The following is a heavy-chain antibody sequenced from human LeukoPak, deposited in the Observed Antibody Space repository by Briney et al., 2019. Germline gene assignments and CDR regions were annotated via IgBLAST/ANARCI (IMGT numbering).Heavy chain of an antibody. J-gene: IGHJ4*02. Sequence: SETLSLTCIVSGGSMRGYYWSWIRQPPGKGLEWIGFVKYSGNTNYNPSLKSRVTISGDTSKNQFSLKLTSVTAADTAVYYCARDGRYSSSDFDYWGQGTLVTVSS. CDR3: ARDGRYSSSDFDY. V-gene: IGHV4-59*01. CDR2: VKYSGNT. D-gene: IGHD6-6*01. CDR1: GGSMRGYY.